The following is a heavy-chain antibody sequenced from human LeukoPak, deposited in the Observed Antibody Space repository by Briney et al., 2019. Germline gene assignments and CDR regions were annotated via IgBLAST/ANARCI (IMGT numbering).Heavy chain of an antibody. Sequence: SVKVSCKASGGTFSSYAISWVRQAPGQGLEWMGGIIPIFGTANYAQKFQGRVTITTDESTGTAYMELSSLRSEDTAVYYCARSGEMATINGFDYWGQGTLVTVSS. CDR3: ARSGEMATINGFDY. V-gene: IGHV1-69*05. D-gene: IGHD5-24*01. CDR1: GGTFSSYA. J-gene: IGHJ4*02. CDR2: IIPIFGTA.